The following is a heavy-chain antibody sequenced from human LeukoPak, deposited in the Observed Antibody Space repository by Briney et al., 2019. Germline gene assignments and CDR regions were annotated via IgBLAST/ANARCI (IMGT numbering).Heavy chain of an antibody. J-gene: IGHJ5*02. CDR1: GYTFTIYD. D-gene: IGHD6-19*01. CDR3: ARGRDSSGWYNWFDP. Sequence: ASVKVSCKASGYTFTIYDINWGRQATGQGLEWMGWMNPNSGNTGYAQKFQGRVTMTRNTSISTAYMELSSLRSEDTAVYYCARGRDSSGWYNWFDPWGQGTLVTVSS. CDR2: MNPNSGNT. V-gene: IGHV1-8*01.